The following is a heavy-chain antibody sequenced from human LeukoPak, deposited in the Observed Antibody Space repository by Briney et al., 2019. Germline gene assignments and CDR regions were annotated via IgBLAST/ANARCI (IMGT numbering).Heavy chain of an antibody. V-gene: IGHV4-59*01. CDR3: ARDGYNDYGMDV. D-gene: IGHD5-24*01. CDR1: GGSIGTCY. Sequence: SETLSLTCTVSGGSIGTCYWSWIRQPPGKGLEWIGYVFYSGSSNSNPSLKSRVTISVDTSKNQFSLKLSSVTAADTAVYYCARDGYNDYGMDVWGQGTTVTVSS. CDR2: VFYSGSS. J-gene: IGHJ6*02.